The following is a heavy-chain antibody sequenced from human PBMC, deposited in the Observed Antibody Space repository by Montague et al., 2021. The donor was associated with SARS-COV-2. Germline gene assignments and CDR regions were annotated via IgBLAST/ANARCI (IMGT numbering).Heavy chain of an antibody. J-gene: IGHJ4*02. CDR2: TYYRTEWHT. CDR3: ASGWTLFD. CDR1: GDSVAGPAAA. Sequence: CAISGDSVAGPAAAWDWIRQSPSRDLEWLGRTYYRTEWHTDYAVSVEGRLAIDADTSKNQFSLQLHSVTPEDSAVYYCASGWTLFDWGQGTLVTVSS. V-gene: IGHV6-1*01. D-gene: IGHD6-19*01.